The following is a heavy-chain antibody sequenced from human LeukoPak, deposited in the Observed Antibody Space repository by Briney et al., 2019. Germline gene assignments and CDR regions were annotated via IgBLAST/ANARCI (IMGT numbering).Heavy chain of an antibody. Sequence: GGSLRLSCAASEFTFRTYSMNWVRQAPGKGLEWVSYIDTTSSTIYYADSVKGRFTISRDNAKNSLYLQMNSLRAEDTAVYYCARGSPRRYYYMDVWGKGTTVTISS. V-gene: IGHV3-48*01. D-gene: IGHD6-13*01. J-gene: IGHJ6*03. CDR3: ARGSPRRYYYMDV. CDR2: IDTTSSTI. CDR1: EFTFRTYS.